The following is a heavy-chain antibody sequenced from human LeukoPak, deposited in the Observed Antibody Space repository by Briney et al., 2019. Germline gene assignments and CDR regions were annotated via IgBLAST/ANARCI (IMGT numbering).Heavy chain of an antibody. CDR1: GYSFTSYW. CDR2: IYPGDSDT. Sequence: GESLQISCKGSGYSFTSYWIGWVRRMPGKGLEWMGIIYPGDSDTRYSPSFQGQVTISADKSISTAYLQWSSLKASDTAMYYCARPVYYDSSGYYSDAFDIWGQGTVVTVSS. D-gene: IGHD3-22*01. J-gene: IGHJ3*02. V-gene: IGHV5-51*01. CDR3: ARPVYYDSSGYYSDAFDI.